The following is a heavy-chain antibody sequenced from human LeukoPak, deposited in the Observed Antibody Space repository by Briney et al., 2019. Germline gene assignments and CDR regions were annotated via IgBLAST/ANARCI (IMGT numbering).Heavy chain of an antibody. D-gene: IGHD4-11*01. CDR3: ARDLEDYNNYGEMGF. V-gene: IGHV3-21*01. Sequence: GRSLRLSCAASGFTFSSYTMTWVRQPPGRGLEWVSSISTSSSYMYYGNSVKGRFTISRDNAKNSLYLQMSSLRAEDTAVYYCARDLEDYNNYGEMGFWGQGTLVTVSS. CDR2: ISTSSSYM. J-gene: IGHJ4*02. CDR1: GFTFSSYT.